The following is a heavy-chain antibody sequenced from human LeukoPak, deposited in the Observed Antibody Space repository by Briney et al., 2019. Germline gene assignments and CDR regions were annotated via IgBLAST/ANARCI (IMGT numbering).Heavy chain of an antibody. J-gene: IGHJ6*03. V-gene: IGHV3-73*01. D-gene: IGHD3-22*01. CDR3: TREGFMIVVPYYYYYMDV. CDR2: IRSKANSYAT. CDR1: GFTFSGSA. Sequence: PGWSLRLSCAASGFTFSGSAMHWVRQASGKGLEWVGRIRSKANSYATAYAASVKGRFTISRDDSKNTAYLQMNSLKTEDTAVYYCTREGFMIVVPYYYYYMDVWGKGTTVTVSS.